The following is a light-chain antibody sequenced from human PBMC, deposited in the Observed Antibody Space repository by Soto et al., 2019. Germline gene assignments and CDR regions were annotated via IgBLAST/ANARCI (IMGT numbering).Light chain of an antibody. Sequence: QSALTQPASVSGSPGQSITISCTGTSSDVGGYNYVSWYQQHPGKAPKLIIYEVTNRPSGVSSRFSGSKSGDTASLTISGLQAEDEADYYCSSYTRSSRPVFGVGTKLTV. CDR3: SSYTRSSRPV. CDR1: SSDVGGYNY. J-gene: IGLJ3*02. CDR2: EVT. V-gene: IGLV2-14*01.